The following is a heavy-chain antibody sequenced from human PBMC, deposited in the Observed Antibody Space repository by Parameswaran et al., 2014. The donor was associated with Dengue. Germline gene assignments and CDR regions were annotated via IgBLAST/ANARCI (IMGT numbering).Heavy chain of an antibody. D-gene: IGHD2-21*02. CDR3: ARDWGDQGAFDI. J-gene: IGHJ3*02. V-gene: IGHV4-59*01. Sequence: ASETLSLTCTVSGGSISSYYWSWIRQPREGTGVDWVYLLQWEHQLQPSLKSRVTISVDTSKNQFSLKLSSVTAADTAVYYCARDWGDQGAFDIWGQGTMVTVSS. CDR2: LLQWEH. CDR1: GGSISSYY.